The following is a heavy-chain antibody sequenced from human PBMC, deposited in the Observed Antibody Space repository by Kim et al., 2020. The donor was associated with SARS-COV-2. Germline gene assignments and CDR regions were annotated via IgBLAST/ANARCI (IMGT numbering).Heavy chain of an antibody. J-gene: IGHJ6*02. Sequence: SGKGRFTITRDNSKTTLYLQMNSLRAEDTAVYYCARDRTPPYYYYGMDVWGQGTTVTVSS. CDR3: ARDRTPPYYYYGMDV. V-gene: IGHV3-30*07.